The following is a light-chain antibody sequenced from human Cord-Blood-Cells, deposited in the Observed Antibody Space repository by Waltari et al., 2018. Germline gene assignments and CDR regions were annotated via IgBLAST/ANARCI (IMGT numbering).Light chain of an antibody. CDR1: KSISSW. Sequence: DIQINQSPSTLSASVGDRVTITFRARKSISSWLAWYKQKPGKAPKLLIYDASSLESGVPSKFSVSGSGTEIPLSIRTLQPDDFATYYCQQNNSDSWTFGQGTKVEIK. V-gene: IGKV1-5*01. J-gene: IGKJ1*01. CDR3: QQNNSDSWT. CDR2: DAS.